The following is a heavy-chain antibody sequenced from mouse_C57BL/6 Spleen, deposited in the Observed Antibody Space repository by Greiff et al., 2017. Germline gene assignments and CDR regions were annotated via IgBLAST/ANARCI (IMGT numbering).Heavy chain of an antibody. Sequence: VQLQQSGAELVRPGASVKLSCTASGFNIKDDYMHWVKQRPEQGLEWIGWIDPENGDTEYASKFQGKATITADTSSNTAYLQLSSLTSDDTAVYYFTLSTMFTTGFAYWGQGTLVTVSA. CDR2: IDPENGDT. V-gene: IGHV14-4*01. CDR3: TLSTMFTTGFAY. D-gene: IGHD2-2*01. CDR1: GFNIKDDY. J-gene: IGHJ3*01.